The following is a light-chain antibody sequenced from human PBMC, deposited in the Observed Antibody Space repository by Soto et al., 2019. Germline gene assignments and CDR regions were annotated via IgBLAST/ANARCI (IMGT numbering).Light chain of an antibody. J-gene: IGKJ1*01. CDR2: DAS. CDR3: QQYNNWPLT. Sequence: EIVLTQSPGSLSLSPWDRSTLSCIASQSVSSSYLAWYQQKPGQAPRLLIYDASNRATGIPARFSGSGSGTDFTLTISSLQSEDFAVYYCQQYNNWPLTFGQGTKVDTK. CDR1: QSVSSSY. V-gene: IGKV3D-15*01.